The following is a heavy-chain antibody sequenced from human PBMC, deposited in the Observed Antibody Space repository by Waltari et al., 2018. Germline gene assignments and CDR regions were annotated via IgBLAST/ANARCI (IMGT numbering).Heavy chain of an antibody. CDR1: GGSISSSSYY. Sequence: QLQLQESGPGLVKPSETLSLTCTVSGGSISSSSYYWGWIRQPPGKGLEWIGSIYYSGSTYYNPSLKSRVTISVDTSKNQFSLKLSSVTAADTAVYYCARHPLSSSSYFYYYYGMDVWGQGTTVIVSS. CDR2: IYYSGST. D-gene: IGHD6-6*01. J-gene: IGHJ6*02. CDR3: ARHPLSSSSYFYYYYGMDV. V-gene: IGHV4-39*01.